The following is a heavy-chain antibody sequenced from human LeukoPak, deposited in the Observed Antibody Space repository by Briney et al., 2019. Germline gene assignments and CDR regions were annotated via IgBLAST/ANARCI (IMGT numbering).Heavy chain of an antibody. CDR2: IDPSDSYT. V-gene: IGHV5-10-1*01. Sequence: GESLTISCKGSGYSFSNYWISWVRQLPGKGLEWMGRIDPSDSYTKYSPSFEGHVTISVDKSISTAFLQWNSLKASDSAMYYCATGASKVTTDFANYWGQGTQVAASS. D-gene: IGHD4-17*01. CDR3: ATGASKVTTDFANY. CDR1: GYSFSNYW. J-gene: IGHJ4*02.